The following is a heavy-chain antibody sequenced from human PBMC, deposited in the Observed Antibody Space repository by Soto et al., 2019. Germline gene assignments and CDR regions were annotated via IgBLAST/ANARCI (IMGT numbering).Heavy chain of an antibody. V-gene: IGHV2-5*02. Sequence: QITLKESGHTLVKPTQTLTLTCTFSGLSLTSSGLGVGWVRQPPGKALEWFALIYWDDDKRYSPSLKGRLTITNDTSKNQVVLTVTNMGPVDTGTYYCVHCIPPRIFSYWGQGTLVTVSS. D-gene: IGHD3-3*01. CDR3: VHCIPPRIFSY. J-gene: IGHJ4*02. CDR1: GLSLTSSGLG. CDR2: IYWDDDK.